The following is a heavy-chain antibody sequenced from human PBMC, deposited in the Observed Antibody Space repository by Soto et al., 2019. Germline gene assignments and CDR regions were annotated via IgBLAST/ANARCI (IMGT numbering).Heavy chain of an antibody. D-gene: IGHD1-26*01. V-gene: IGHV3-48*03. Sequence: GSLKISCAASGFSFNTYEMNWVRQAPGKGLEWVSYISTSGSTIYYADSVKGRFTISRDNGKNSLYLQMNSLGAEDTAVYYCAYGGSCDYWGQGTQVTVSS. CDR1: GFSFNTYE. J-gene: IGHJ4*02. CDR3: AYGGSCDY. CDR2: ISTSGSTI.